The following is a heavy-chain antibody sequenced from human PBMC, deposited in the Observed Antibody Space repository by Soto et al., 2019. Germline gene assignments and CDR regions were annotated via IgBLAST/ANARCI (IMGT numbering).Heavy chain of an antibody. V-gene: IGHV1-2*02. J-gene: IGHJ4*02. CDR2: INPNSGGT. CDR1: GYTFTGYY. CDR3: ARGGPPKSIPAAFSY. D-gene: IGHD2-2*01. Sequence: ASVKVSCKASGYTFTGYYMHWVRQAPGQGLEWMGWINPNSGGTNYAQKFQGRVTMTRDTSISTAYMELSRLRSDDTAVYYCARGGPPKSIPAAFSYWGQGTLVTVSS.